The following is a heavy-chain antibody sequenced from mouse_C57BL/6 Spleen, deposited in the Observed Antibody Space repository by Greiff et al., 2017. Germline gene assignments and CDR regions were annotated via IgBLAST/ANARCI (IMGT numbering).Heavy chain of an antibody. J-gene: IGHJ3*01. CDR2: INPSTGGT. CDR1: GYSFTGYY. V-gene: IGHV1-42*01. Sequence: VQLQQSGPELVKPGASVKLSCKASGYSFTGYYMNWVKQSPEKSLEWIGEINPSTGGTTYNQKFKAKDTLTVDKSSSTAYMQLKSLTSEDSAVYYCARKEAYWGQGTLVTVSA. CDR3: ARKEAY.